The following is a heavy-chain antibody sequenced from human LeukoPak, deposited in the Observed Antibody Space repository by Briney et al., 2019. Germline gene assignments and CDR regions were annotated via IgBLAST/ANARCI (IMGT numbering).Heavy chain of an antibody. CDR1: GAPYSRCY. J-gene: IGHJ4*02. CDR2: IYYSGST. D-gene: IGHD6-19*01. V-gene: IGHV4-59*01. CDR3: ASRSRFGSGYQHTLYFFDS. Sequence: SETLSLICTVSGAPYSRCYWRGTRQPPGKRLEWIGHIYYSGSTNYNPSLKSRVTISVDTSKNQFSLKLGSVTAADTAVYYCASRSRFGSGYQHTLYFFDSWGQGTLVTVSS.